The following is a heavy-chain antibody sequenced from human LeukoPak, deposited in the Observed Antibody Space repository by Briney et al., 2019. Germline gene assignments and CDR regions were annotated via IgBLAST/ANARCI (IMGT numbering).Heavy chain of an antibody. Sequence: GGPPRLSCAASGFTFSSYAMSWVRQAPGKGLEWVSAISGSGGSTYYADSVKGRFTISRDNSKNTLYLQMNSLRAEDTAVYYCAKAPYGSGDLYWGQGTLVTVSS. V-gene: IGHV3-23*01. CDR2: ISGSGGST. CDR3: AKAPYGSGDLY. CDR1: GFTFSSYA. J-gene: IGHJ4*02. D-gene: IGHD3-10*01.